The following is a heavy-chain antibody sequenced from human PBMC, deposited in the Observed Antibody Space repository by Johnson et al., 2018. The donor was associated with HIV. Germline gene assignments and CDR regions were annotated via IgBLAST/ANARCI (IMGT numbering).Heavy chain of an antibody. Sequence: VLLVESGGGLVQPGGSLRLSCAASGFTFSSYAMHWVRQAPGKGLEWVSLIYSGGRTYYADSVKGRFTISRDNSKNTLYLQMNSLRAEDTAVYYCARVTHIQLWANDAFDIWGQGTMVTVSS. J-gene: IGHJ3*02. D-gene: IGHD5-18*01. V-gene: IGHV3-66*02. CDR3: ARVTHIQLWANDAFDI. CDR1: GFTFSSYA. CDR2: IYSGGRT.